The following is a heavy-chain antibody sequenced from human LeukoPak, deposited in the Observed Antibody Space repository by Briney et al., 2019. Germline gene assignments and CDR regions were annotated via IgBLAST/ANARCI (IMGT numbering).Heavy chain of an antibody. CDR1: GGSISSYY. V-gene: IGHV4-59*01. CDR2: IYYSGST. CDR3: ARDRWFDP. Sequence: SETLSLTCTVSGGSISSYYWSWIRQPPGKGLEWIGYIYYSGSTNYNPSLKSRVTISVDTSKNQFSLKLSSVTAADTAVYYCARDRWFDPWGQGTLVTVSS. J-gene: IGHJ5*02.